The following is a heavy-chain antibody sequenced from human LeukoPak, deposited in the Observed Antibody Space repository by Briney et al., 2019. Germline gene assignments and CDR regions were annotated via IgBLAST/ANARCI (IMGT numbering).Heavy chain of an antibody. Sequence: PSETLSLTCGVSGGSISGTNWWSWVRQPPGQGLEWIGEISLAGQTNYNPSLKSRVTISVDKSKNQFSLKLRSVTAADTAVYYCARPLSLGYCSGGSCYGRGAWFDRWGQGTLVTVSS. CDR2: ISLAGQT. CDR1: GGSISGTNW. CDR3: ARPLSLGYCSGGSCYGRGAWFDR. J-gene: IGHJ5*02. D-gene: IGHD2-15*01. V-gene: IGHV4-4*02.